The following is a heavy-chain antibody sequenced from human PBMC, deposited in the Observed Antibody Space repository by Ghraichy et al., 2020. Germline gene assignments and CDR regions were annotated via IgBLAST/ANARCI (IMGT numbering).Heavy chain of an antibody. J-gene: IGHJ3*02. Sequence: GGSLRLSCAASGFTFSSYAMSWVRQSPGKRLEWVSAISGNGESTFYADSVKGRFTISRDTSKNMLYMLMSSLRAEDTAVYYCAKVHRYSSAWYGGRAIDAVYIWGQGTMVTVSS. CDR3: AKVHRYSSAWYGGRAIDAVYI. CDR2: ISGNGEST. D-gene: IGHD6-19*01. CDR1: GFTFSSYA. V-gene: IGHV3-23*01.